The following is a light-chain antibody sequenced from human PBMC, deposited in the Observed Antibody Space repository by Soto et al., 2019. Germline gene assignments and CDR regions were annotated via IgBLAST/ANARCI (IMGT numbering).Light chain of an antibody. J-gene: IGKJ1*01. Sequence: DIQMTQSPSSLSASVGDRVTITCRASQGISNYLAWYQQQPRKVPKLLIYVASTLQSVVPSRFSGSGSGTDFTLTISSLQPEDVATYYCQKYNSAPWTFCQGTKVEIK. CDR2: VAS. V-gene: IGKV1-27*01. CDR3: QKYNSAPWT. CDR1: QGISNY.